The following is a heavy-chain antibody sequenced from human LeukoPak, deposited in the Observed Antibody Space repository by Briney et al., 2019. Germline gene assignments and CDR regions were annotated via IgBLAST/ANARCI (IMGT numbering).Heavy chain of an antibody. J-gene: IGHJ6*02. D-gene: IGHD2/OR15-2a*01. V-gene: IGHV4-59*01. CDR3: AKGGSTNFYYGDV. Sequence: SETLSLTCSVSGGSMTNLYWTWIRQPPGKGLEWIGDIYDSGSTRYNTSLESRVTISVDTSKNQYSLKLSSVTAADTAVYYCAKGGSTNFYYGDVWGQGTTVTVSS. CDR2: IYDSGST. CDR1: GGSMTNLY.